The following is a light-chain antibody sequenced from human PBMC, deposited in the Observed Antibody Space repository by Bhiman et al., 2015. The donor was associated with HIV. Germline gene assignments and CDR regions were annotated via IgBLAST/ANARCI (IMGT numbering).Light chain of an antibody. CDR3: GSLTSSITYV. CDR2: DVS. V-gene: IGLV2-14*03. Sequence: QSALTQPASVSGSPGQSITISCTGTGSDVGGYNHVSWYQQHPGKAPKLMIYDVSNRPSGVSNRFSGSKSGNTASLTISGLQAEDEADYYCGSLTSSITYVFGTGTNVTVL. CDR1: GSDVGGYNH. J-gene: IGLJ1*01.